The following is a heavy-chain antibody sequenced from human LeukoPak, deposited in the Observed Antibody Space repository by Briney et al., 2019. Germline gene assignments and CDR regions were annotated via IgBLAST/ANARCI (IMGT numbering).Heavy chain of an antibody. J-gene: IGHJ4*02. V-gene: IGHV3-30*02. Sequence: GGSLTLSCAASRFTFSTYGMLWVRQAPGKGLEWVAFIRHDGINKYYADSVKGRFTISRDNSKNTLYLQMNSLRAEDTAVYYSGRGPSGYHNTGGQGTLVTVSS. D-gene: IGHD5-12*01. CDR2: IRHDGINK. CDR3: GRGPSGYHNT. CDR1: RFTFSTYG.